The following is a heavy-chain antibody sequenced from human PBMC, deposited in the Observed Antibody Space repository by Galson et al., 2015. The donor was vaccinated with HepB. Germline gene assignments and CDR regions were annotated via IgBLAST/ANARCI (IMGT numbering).Heavy chain of an antibody. CDR2: ISAYNGNT. D-gene: IGHD4-17*01. J-gene: IGHJ3*02. V-gene: IGHV1-18*04. CDR3: AGGYGDYAHDAFDI. Sequence: SVKVSCKASGYTFTSYGISWVRQAPGQGLEWMGWISAYNGNTNYAQKLQGRVTMTTDTSTSTAHMELRSLRSDDTAVYYCAGGYGDYAHDAFDIWGQGTMVTVSS. CDR1: GYTFTSYG.